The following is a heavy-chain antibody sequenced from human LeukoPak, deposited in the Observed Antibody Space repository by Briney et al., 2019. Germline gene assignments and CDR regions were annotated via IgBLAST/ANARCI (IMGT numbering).Heavy chain of an antibody. V-gene: IGHV3-66*01. CDR1: GFTFSSYG. CDR2: IYSGGST. D-gene: IGHD6-19*01. Sequence: GGSLRLSCAASGFTFSSYGMSWVRQAPGKGLEWVSVIYSGGSTYYADSVKDRFTISRDNSKNTVHLQMNSLRAEDTAVYYCARDSGYSSGWLLDSWGQGTLVTVSS. CDR3: ARDSGYSSGWLLDS. J-gene: IGHJ4*02.